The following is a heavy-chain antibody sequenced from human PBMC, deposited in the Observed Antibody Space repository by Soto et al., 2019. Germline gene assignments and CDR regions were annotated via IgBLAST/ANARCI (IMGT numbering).Heavy chain of an antibody. CDR1: GGSISSYY. CDR3: ARAGSTWRYFFDY. D-gene: IGHD6-13*01. V-gene: IGHV4-59*01. J-gene: IGHJ4*02. CDR2: VYYRGTT. Sequence: QVQLQESGPGLVKPSETLSLTCTVSGGSISSYYWTWIRQPPGKGLEWVGYVYYRGTTYYNPSLQSRVTISVDTSKHHFSLKVKSVTAADTAIYYCARAGSTWRYFFDYWGQGSLVTVSS.